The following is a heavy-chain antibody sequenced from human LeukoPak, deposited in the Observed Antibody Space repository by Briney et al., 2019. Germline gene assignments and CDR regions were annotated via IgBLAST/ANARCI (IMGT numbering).Heavy chain of an antibody. D-gene: IGHD3-22*01. J-gene: IGHJ4*02. CDR1: GFTFSSYA. Sequence: GGSLRLSCAASGFTFSSYAMSWVRQAPGKGLEWVSPISGSGGSTYYADSVKGRFTISRDNSKNTLYLQMNSLRAEDTAVYYCAKYQPGYYYDSSGYSDYWGQGTLVTVSS. CDR3: AKYQPGYYYDSSGYSDY. CDR2: ISGSGGST. V-gene: IGHV3-23*01.